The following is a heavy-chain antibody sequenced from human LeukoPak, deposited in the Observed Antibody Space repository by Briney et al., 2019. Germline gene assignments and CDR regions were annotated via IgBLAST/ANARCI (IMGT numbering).Heavy chain of an antibody. CDR3: ATDRLERRSDAFDI. CDR1: GYTLTELS. CDR2: FDPEDGET. Sequence: ASVKVSCKVSGYTLTELSMHWVRQAPGKGLEWMGGFDPEDGETIYAQKFQGRVTMTEDTSTDTAYMELSSLRSEDTAVYYCATDRLERRSDAFDIWGQGTMVTVSS. V-gene: IGHV1-24*01. J-gene: IGHJ3*02. D-gene: IGHD1-1*01.